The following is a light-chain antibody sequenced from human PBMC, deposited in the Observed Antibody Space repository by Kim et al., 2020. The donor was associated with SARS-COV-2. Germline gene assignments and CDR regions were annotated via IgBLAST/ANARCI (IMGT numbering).Light chain of an antibody. CDR1: NSNIGNNY. Sequence: GQGVLILCSGNNSNIGNNYLSWYQQFPGTAPKPLIYDNNKPPSGIPDRFSGSKSGTAANLGITGLQTGDEDVYHCGTWDTSLTAGVFGGGTQLTVL. V-gene: IGLV1-51*01. J-gene: IGLJ2*01. CDR3: GTWDTSLTAGV. CDR2: DNN.